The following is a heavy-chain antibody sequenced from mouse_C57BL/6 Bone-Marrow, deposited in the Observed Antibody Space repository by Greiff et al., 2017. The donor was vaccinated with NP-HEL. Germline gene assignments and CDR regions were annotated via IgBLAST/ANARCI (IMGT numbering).Heavy chain of an antibody. D-gene: IGHD3-2*02. CDR3: ARWTAQATLYYFDY. CDR2: INPYNGGT. J-gene: IGHJ2*01. CDR1: GYTFTDYY. V-gene: IGHV1-19*01. Sequence: EVQLVESGPVLVKPGASVKMSCKASGYTFTDYYMNWVKQSHGKSLEWIGVINPYNGGTSYNQKFKGKATLTVDKSSSTAYMELNSLTSEDSAVYYCARWTAQATLYYFDYWGQGTTLTVSS.